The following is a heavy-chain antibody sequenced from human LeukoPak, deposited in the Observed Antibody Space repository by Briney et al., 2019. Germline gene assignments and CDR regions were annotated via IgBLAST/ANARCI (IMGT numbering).Heavy chain of an antibody. J-gene: IGHJ4*02. CDR2: IGGSTHRT. CDR3: AKEGGAETYGGLEY. CDR1: GFTFSNYA. Sequence: GGSLRLSCTASGFTFSNYAMGWVRQAPGKGLEWVPSIGGSTHRTFYADSVKGRFTISRDKSKNTLDLQMNSLRAEDTAIYYCAKEGGAETYGGLEYWGQGTLVTVSS. V-gene: IGHV3-23*01. D-gene: IGHD4-23*01.